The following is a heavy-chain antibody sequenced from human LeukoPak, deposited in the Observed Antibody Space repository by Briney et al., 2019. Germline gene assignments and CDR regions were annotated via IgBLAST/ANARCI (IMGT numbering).Heavy chain of an antibody. CDR2: LYVRGST. CDR1: NGSFSTGF. D-gene: IGHD1-26*01. CDR3: ARLGSYHDF. V-gene: IGHV4-4*07. J-gene: IGHJ4*02. Sequence: PAETLSLNCTVTNGSFSTGFWTWIRQPVGEGLEWLGRLYVRGSTRYNPSLRGRLTMSAVTSTNQFSLKLTSVTAADTAVYFCARLGSYHDFWGQGALVTVSS.